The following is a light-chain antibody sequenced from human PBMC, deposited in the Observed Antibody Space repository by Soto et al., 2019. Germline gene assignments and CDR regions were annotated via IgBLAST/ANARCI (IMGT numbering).Light chain of an antibody. V-gene: IGLV2-11*01. CDR3: CSYAGIYTP. Sequence: QSVLTQPRSVSGSPGQSVTISCTGTSSDVGGYDYVSWYQQHPGKAPKLMIYDVSKRPSGVPDRFSGSKSGNTASLTIPGLQAEDEADYYCCSYAGIYTPFGGGTKVTVL. CDR1: SSDVGGYDY. CDR2: DVS. J-gene: IGLJ2*01.